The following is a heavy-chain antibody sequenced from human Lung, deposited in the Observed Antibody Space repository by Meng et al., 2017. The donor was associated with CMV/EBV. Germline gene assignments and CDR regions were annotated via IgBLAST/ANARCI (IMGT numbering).Heavy chain of an antibody. D-gene: IGHD1-26*01. Sequence: GGSLRLXXAASGFTFSIYAMTWVRQAPGRGLEWVSIISGRDDTTSYADSVKGRFTISRDNSKNILYLQMSSLRAEDTAVYHCAKTRHRYSGTRFFDSWGQGXLVTVSS. CDR2: ISGRDDTT. CDR3: AKTRHRYSGTRFFDS. CDR1: GFTFSIYA. V-gene: IGHV3-23*01. J-gene: IGHJ4*02.